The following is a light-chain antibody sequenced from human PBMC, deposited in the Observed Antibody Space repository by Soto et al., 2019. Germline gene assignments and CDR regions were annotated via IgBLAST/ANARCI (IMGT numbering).Light chain of an antibody. V-gene: IGKV1-39*01. Sequence: DLQMTQSPSSLSASVGDRVTITCRASQSLSTYLNWYQQKPGKAPKLLIYAASSLQSAVPSRFSGSGSGTDFTLTISSLQPEDFATYYCQQSYSTLTFGPGTKVDIK. CDR1: QSLSTY. CDR3: QQSYSTLT. J-gene: IGKJ3*01. CDR2: AAS.